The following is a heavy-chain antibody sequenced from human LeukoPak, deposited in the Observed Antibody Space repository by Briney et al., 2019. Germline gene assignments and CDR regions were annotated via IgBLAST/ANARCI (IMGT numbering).Heavy chain of an antibody. CDR3: ASGPFVTGRSYGMDV. CDR2: IYYSGST. CDR1: GGSISSSTYY. Sequence: SETLSLTCTVSGGSISSSTYYWGWVRQPPGKGLEWIGSIYYSGSTSYNPSLKSRVTISVDTSKNQFSLKLSSVTAAVTAVHYCASGPFVTGRSYGMDVWGQGTTVTVSS. J-gene: IGHJ6*02. D-gene: IGHD2-21*02. V-gene: IGHV4-39*01.